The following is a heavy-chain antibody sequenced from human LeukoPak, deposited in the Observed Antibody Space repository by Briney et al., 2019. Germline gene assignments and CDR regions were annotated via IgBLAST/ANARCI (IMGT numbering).Heavy chain of an antibody. CDR1: GLTFSNYD. J-gene: IGHJ6*03. D-gene: IGHD6-13*01. Sequence: GGSLRLSCAASGLTFSNYDMNWVRQAPGKGLEWVAGVSGSGADTYYADSVKGRFTVSRDKSKNTLYLQMNSLRAEDTAVYYCAREGFSRGYYQYYYMDVWGKGTTVTVSS. CDR3: AREGFSRGYYQYYYMDV. CDR2: VSGSGADT. V-gene: IGHV3-23*01.